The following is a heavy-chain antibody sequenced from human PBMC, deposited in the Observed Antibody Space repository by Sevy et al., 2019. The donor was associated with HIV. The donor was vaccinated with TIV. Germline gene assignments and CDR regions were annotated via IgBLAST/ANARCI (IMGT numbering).Heavy chain of an antibody. Sequence: GGSLRLSCAASGFTFSSYAMNWVRQAPGKGLEWVSAISGSGGSTYYADSVKGRFTISRDNSKNTLYLQMNSLRAEDTAVYYCAKESITLIVVPIRGAFDIWGQGTMVTVSS. J-gene: IGHJ3*02. CDR3: AKESITLIVVPIRGAFDI. CDR2: ISGSGGST. V-gene: IGHV3-23*01. D-gene: IGHD3-22*01. CDR1: GFTFSSYA.